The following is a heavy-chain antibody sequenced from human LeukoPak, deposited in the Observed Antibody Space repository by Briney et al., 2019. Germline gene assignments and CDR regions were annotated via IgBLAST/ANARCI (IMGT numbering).Heavy chain of an antibody. CDR2: INHSGST. CDR1: GGSFSGYY. D-gene: IGHD3-3*01. J-gene: IGHJ4*02. Sequence: SETLSLTCAVYGGSFSGYYWSWIRQPPGKGPEWIGEINHSGSTNYNPSLKSRVTISVDTSKNQFSLKLSSVTAADTAVYYCARADYDFWSGSTHFDYWGQGTLVTVSS. CDR3: ARADYDFWSGSTHFDY. V-gene: IGHV4-34*01.